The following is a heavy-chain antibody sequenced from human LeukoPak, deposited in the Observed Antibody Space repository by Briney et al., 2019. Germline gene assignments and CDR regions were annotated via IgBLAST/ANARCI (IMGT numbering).Heavy chain of an antibody. D-gene: IGHD2-15*01. J-gene: IGHJ4*02. CDR3: AKLGRGESFGYADY. CDR1: GFTFSSYA. V-gene: IGHV3-30-3*02. Sequence: GGSLRLSCAASGFTFSSYAMHWVRQAPGKGLEWVAVISYDGSNKYYADSVKGRFTISRDNAKKSLYLQMNSLRAEDTAVYYCAKLGRGESFGYADYWGQGTLVTVSS. CDR2: ISYDGSNK.